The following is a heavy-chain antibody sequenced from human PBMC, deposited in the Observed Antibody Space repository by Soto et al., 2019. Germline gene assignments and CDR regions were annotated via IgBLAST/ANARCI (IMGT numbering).Heavy chain of an antibody. D-gene: IGHD2-8*02. CDR3: ARDTVEGQSGDYYYYGMDV. V-gene: IGHV4-31*03. CDR1: GGSISSGGYY. CDR2: IYYSGST. Sequence: QVQLQESGPGLVKPSQTLSLTCTVSGGSISSGGYYWSWIRQHPGKGLEWIGYIYYSGSTYYNPSLKSRVTISVDTSKNQFSLKLSSVTAADTAVYYCARDTVEGQSGDYYYYGMDVWGQGTKVTVSS. J-gene: IGHJ6*02.